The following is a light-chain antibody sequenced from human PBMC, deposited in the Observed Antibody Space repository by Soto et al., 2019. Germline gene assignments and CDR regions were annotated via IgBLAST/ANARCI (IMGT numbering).Light chain of an antibody. CDR1: TSNIGAIYD. V-gene: IGLV1-40*01. CDR3: QSYDSSLSGWV. J-gene: IGLJ3*02. CDR2: GNS. Sequence: QSVLTQPPSVSGAPGQRVTISCTGSTSNIGAIYDVHWYQQLPGTAPKLLIYGNSNRPSGVPDRFSGSKSGTSASLAITGLRAEDEADYYCQSYDSSLSGWVFGGGTKLTAL.